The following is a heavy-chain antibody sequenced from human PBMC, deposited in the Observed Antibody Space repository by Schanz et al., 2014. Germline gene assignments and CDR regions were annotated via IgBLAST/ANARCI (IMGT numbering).Heavy chain of an antibody. Sequence: VQVVDSGGALVQPGRSLRLSCSTSGFNFADCAMSWFRQAPGKGLEWVSGISGSGASTYYADSVKGRFTISRDNSNKTVDLQMNSLRAEDTALYYCVRDELLWFGEVLSLDYWGQGALVTVSS. CDR1: GFNFADCA. CDR3: VRDELLWFGEVLSLDY. V-gene: IGHV3-23*04. J-gene: IGHJ4*02. CDR2: ISGSGAST. D-gene: IGHD3-10*01.